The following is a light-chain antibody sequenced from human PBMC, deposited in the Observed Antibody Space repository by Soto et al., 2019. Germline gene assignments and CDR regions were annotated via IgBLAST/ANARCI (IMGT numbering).Light chain of an antibody. CDR3: QQYNSSPWT. V-gene: IGKV1-39*01. CDR2: VTS. CDR1: QSISNS. J-gene: IGKJ1*01. Sequence: DIQMTQSPSSLSASVGDRVTITFLTSQSISNSLNWYQQRPGRAPNLLIYVTSSLQRGVPSRFSGSGSGTDFTLTISSLQPDDFATYYCQQYNSSPWTFGQGTKVDIK.